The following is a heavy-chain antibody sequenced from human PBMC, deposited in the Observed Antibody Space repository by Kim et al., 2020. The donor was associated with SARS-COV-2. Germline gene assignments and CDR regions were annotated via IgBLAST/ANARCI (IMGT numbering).Heavy chain of an antibody. CDR3: AREVVASSFDY. J-gene: IGHJ4*02. CDR2: I. V-gene: IGHV3-11*04. D-gene: IGHD5-12*01. Sequence: IYYADSVKGRFTISRDNAKNSLYLQMNSLRAEDTAVYYCAREVVASSFDYWGQGTLVTVSS.